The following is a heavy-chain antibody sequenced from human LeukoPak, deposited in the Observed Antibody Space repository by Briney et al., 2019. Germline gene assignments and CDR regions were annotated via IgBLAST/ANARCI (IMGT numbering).Heavy chain of an antibody. Sequence: PGGSLRLSCAASGFTVSSNYMSWVRQAPGKGLEWVSVIYCGGSTYYADSVKGRFTISRDNSKNTLYLQMNSLRAEDTAVYYCARESYSSGIDYWGQGTLVTVSS. CDR3: ARESYSSGIDY. J-gene: IGHJ4*02. CDR2: IYCGGST. CDR1: GFTVSSNY. V-gene: IGHV3-53*01. D-gene: IGHD6-19*01.